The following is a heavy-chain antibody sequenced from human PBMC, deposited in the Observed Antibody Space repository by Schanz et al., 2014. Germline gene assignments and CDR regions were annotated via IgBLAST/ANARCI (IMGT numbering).Heavy chain of an antibody. CDR1: GGSISSSNW. J-gene: IGHJ5*02. CDR3: ARRSVSPSGNSYGYVVAWFDP. Sequence: QVQLQESGPGLVKPSGTLSLTCAVSGGSISSSNWWSWVRQPPGKGLEWIGEIYHSGSTNYKPSLKSRATISAAKSKNQFSLKLRSVTAADTAVYYCARRSVSPSGNSYGYVVAWFDPWGQGTLVTVSS. D-gene: IGHD5-18*01. CDR2: IYHSGST. V-gene: IGHV4-4*02.